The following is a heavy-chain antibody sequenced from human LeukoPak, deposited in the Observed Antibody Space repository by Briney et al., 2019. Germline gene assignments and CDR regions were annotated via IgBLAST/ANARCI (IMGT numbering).Heavy chain of an antibody. J-gene: IGHJ4*02. V-gene: IGHV1-46*01. CDR3: ARGDYSSSWYFDY. CDR1: GYTFTSYY. D-gene: IGHD6-13*01. Sequence: ASVKVSCKASGYTFTSYYMRSVRQPPGQGVEWMGIINPSGGSTSYAQKFAARLTITSDMSTSTVYMELSSLRSEDTAVYYCARGDYSSSWYFDYWGQGTLVTVSS. CDR2: INPSGGST.